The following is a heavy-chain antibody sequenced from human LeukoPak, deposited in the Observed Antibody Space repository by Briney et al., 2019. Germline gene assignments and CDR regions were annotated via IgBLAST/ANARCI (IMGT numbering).Heavy chain of an antibody. D-gene: IGHD1-26*01. CDR3: ARALLKWELLLYSFDY. J-gene: IGHJ4*02. Sequence: GGSLRLSCAASGFTFSSYSMNWVRQAPGKGLEWVSYISRSSTIYYADSVKGRFTTSRDNAKNSLYLQMNSLRAEDTAVYYCARALLKWELLLYSFDYWGQGTLVTVSS. V-gene: IGHV3-48*01. CDR1: GFTFSSYS. CDR2: ISRSSTI.